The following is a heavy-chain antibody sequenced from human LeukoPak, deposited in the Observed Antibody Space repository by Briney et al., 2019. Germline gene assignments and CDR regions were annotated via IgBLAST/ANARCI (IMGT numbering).Heavy chain of an antibody. CDR1: GGSISSYY. Sequence: SSETLSLTCTVSGGSISSYYWSWIRQPPGKGLEWIGYIYYSGSTNYNPSLKSRVTISVDTSKNQFSLKLSSVTAADTAVYYCARTVGEWFGELLPDYWGQGSLVTVSS. V-gene: IGHV4-59*01. CDR2: IYYSGST. J-gene: IGHJ4*02. D-gene: IGHD3-10*01. CDR3: ARTVGEWFGELLPDY.